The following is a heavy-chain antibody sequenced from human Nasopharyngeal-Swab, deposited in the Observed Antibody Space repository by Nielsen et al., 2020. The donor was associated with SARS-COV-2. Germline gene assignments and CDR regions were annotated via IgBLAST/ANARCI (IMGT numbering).Heavy chain of an antibody. D-gene: IGHD3-3*01. V-gene: IGHV1-24*01. CDR2: FDPEDGET. CDR1: GYTLTELS. J-gene: IGHJ4*02. Sequence: ASVKVSCKVSGYTLTELSMHWVRQAPGKGLEWMGGFDPEDGETIYAQKFQGRVTMTEDTSTDTVYMELSSLRSEDTAVYYCATSYAIFGVVTPFDYWGQGTLVTVSS. CDR3: ATSYAIFGVVTPFDY.